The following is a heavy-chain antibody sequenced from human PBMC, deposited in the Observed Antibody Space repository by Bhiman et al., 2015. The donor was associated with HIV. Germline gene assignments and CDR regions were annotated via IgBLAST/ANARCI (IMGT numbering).Heavy chain of an antibody. V-gene: IGHV3-23*01. Sequence: EVQLLEPGGGLVQPGGSLRLSCVASGFTFSNYALSWVRQAPGKGLEWVSGISGSGGSTYYADSVKGRFTISRDNSKNTVYLQIHSLRAEDAALYYCAKESSGSPLYYFDYWGQGTLVTVSS. CDR2: ISGSGGST. CDR3: AKESSGSPLYYFDY. J-gene: IGHJ4*02. D-gene: IGHD3-10*01. CDR1: GFTFSNYA.